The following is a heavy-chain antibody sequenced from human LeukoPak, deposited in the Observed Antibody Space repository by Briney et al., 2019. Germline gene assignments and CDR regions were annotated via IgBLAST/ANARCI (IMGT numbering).Heavy chain of an antibody. Sequence: GGSLRLSCAASGFTFSIYAMSWVRQAPGKGLEWVSDIDGSGVTTYYADSVKGRFTISRDNSKNTLYLQMNSLRAEDTAVYYCAKNTQRGSYGYWGQGTLVTVSS. V-gene: IGHV3-23*01. CDR2: IDGSGVTT. CDR1: GFTFSIYA. D-gene: IGHD1-26*01. CDR3: AKNTQRGSYGY. J-gene: IGHJ4*02.